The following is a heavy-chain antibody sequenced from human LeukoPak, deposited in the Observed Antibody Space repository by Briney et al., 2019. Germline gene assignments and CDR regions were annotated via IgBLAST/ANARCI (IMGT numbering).Heavy chain of an antibody. Sequence: GGSLRLSCAASGFTFSSSAMSWVRQAPGKGLEWVSAISNNGGYTYYADSVQGRFTISRDNSKSTLCLQMNSLRAEDTAVYYCARVDYDSSGYHDYFDYWGQGTLVTVSS. D-gene: IGHD3-22*01. CDR1: GFTFSSSA. J-gene: IGHJ4*02. CDR2: ISNNGGYT. CDR3: ARVDYDSSGYHDYFDY. V-gene: IGHV3-23*01.